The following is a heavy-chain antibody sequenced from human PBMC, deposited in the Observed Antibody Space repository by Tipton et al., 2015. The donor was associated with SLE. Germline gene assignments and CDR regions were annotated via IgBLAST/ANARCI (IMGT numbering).Heavy chain of an antibody. CDR1: GFTFSSYG. CDR2: ISYDGSNK. J-gene: IGHJ4*02. D-gene: IGHD6-13*01. CDR3: AKMDSIPAAMGY. V-gene: IGHV3-30*18. Sequence: SLRLSCAASGFTFSSYGMHWVRQAPGKGLEWVAVISYDGSNKYYADSVKGRFTISRDNSKNSLYLLMNSLRPEDTAVYYCAKMDSIPAAMGYWGQGTLVTVSS.